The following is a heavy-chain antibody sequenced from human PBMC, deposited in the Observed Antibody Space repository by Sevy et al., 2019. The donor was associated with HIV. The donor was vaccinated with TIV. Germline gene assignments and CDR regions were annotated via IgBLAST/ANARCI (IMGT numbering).Heavy chain of an antibody. J-gene: IGHJ6*02. CDR2: ISYDGSNK. V-gene: IGHV3-30*03. CDR3: ARDGYYYGSGSYDSYKAPYYYYGMDV. Sequence: GGSLRLSCAASGLTFSTYSMNWVRQAPGKGLEWVAVISYDGSNKYYADSVKGRFTISRDNSKNTLYLQMNSLRAEDTAVYYCARDGYYYGSGSYDSYKAPYYYYGMDVWGQGTTVTVSS. D-gene: IGHD3-10*01. CDR1: GLTFSTYS.